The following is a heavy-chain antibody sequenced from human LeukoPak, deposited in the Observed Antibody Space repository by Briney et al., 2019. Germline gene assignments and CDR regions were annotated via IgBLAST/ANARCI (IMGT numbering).Heavy chain of an antibody. J-gene: IGHJ4*02. Sequence: SETLSLTCTVSGGSISSGTYYWSWIRQPAGKGLEWIGRIYASGSTNYNPSLKSRVTMSVDMSKNQFSLKLSSVTAADTAVYYCARTQSSFHASGSYYNYWGPGTLVTVSS. V-gene: IGHV4-61*02. CDR1: GGSISSGTYY. D-gene: IGHD3-10*01. CDR2: IYASGST. CDR3: ARTQSSFHASGSYYNY.